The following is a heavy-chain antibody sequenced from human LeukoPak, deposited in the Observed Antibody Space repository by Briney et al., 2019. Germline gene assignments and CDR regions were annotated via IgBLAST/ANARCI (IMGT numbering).Heavy chain of an antibody. CDR2: ISAYNGNT. Sequence: AASVKVSCKASGYTFTSYGISWVRQAPGQGLEWMGCISAYNGNTNCAQKLQGRVTMTPDTSTSTAYMELRSLRSDDTAVYYCARVVPAAIGVQPIPPYYMDVWGKGTTVTVSS. J-gene: IGHJ6*03. CDR1: GYTFTSYG. CDR3: ARVVPAAIGVQPIPPYYMDV. D-gene: IGHD2-2*02. V-gene: IGHV1-18*01.